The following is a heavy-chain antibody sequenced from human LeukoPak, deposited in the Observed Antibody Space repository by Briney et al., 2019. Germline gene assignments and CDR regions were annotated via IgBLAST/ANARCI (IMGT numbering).Heavy chain of an antibody. V-gene: IGHV3-30*02. CDR2: IQSDGSYE. Sequence: PGGSLRLSCAASGFTFSAFAMNWVPHVPGKGLQWLAFIQSDGSYEFYAHYVKGRFTISRDNSKKTVFLQMHSMRPEDTATYYCAKDQGVVGSYDYWGQGALVTVSS. D-gene: IGHD3-16*01. CDR3: AKDQGVVGSYDY. CDR1: GFTFSAFA. J-gene: IGHJ4*02.